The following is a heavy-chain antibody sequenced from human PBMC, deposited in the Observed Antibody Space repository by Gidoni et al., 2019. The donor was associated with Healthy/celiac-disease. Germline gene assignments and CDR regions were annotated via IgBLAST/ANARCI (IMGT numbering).Heavy chain of an antibody. Sequence: QLQLQESGPGLVKPSETLSLTCTVSGGSISSSSYYWGWIRQPPGKGLGWIGSIYYSGSTYYNPSLKSRVTISVDTSKNQFSLKLSSVTAADTAVYHCARRVSIAVAGSWFDPWGQGTLVTVSS. J-gene: IGHJ5*02. V-gene: IGHV4-39*01. CDR1: GGSISSSSYY. D-gene: IGHD6-19*01. CDR2: IYYSGST. CDR3: ARRVSIAVAGSWFDP.